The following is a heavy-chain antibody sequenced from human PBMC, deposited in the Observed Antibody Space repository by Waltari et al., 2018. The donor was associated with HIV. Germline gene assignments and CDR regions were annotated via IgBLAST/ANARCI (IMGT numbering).Heavy chain of an antibody. Sequence: QLHLQESGPGLVKPSETLSLTCTVSGGSISSSSYYWGWIRQPPEKGLEWIGSIYYSGSTYYTPSLKSRVIISVDTSKNQFSVKLSSVTAADMAVYYGARMGQTDDILTGHHYWGQGTLVTVSS. CDR1: GGSISSSSYY. V-gene: IGHV4-39*01. J-gene: IGHJ4*02. D-gene: IGHD3-9*01. CDR3: ARMGQTDDILTGHHY. CDR2: IYYSGST.